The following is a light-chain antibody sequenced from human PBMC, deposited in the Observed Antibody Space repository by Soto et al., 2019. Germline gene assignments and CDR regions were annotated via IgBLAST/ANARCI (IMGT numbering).Light chain of an antibody. V-gene: IGKV3-20*01. CDR3: QQYGSAPQT. CDR2: DAS. Sequence: EIVLTQSPGTLSLSPGERATLSCRASQSVSSSYLAWYQQKPGQAPRLLIYDASSRATGIPDRFSGSGSGTDLTLTISRLEPEDFAVYYCQQYGSAPQTFGQGTKVEIK. CDR1: QSVSSSY. J-gene: IGKJ1*01.